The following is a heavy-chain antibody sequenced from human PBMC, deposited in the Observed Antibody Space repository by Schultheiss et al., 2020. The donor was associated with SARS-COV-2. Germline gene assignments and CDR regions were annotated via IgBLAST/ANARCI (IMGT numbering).Heavy chain of an antibody. V-gene: IGHV1-69*13. CDR1: GYTFTSYA. Sequence: SVKVSCKASGYTFTSYAISWVRQAPGQGLEWMGGIIPIFGTANYAQRFQGRVTITADESTSTAYMELSSLRSEDTAVYYCAARGNCSSTSCLEFDYWGQGTLVTVSS. CDR3: AARGNCSSTSCLEFDY. CDR2: IIPIFGTA. J-gene: IGHJ4*02. D-gene: IGHD2-2*01.